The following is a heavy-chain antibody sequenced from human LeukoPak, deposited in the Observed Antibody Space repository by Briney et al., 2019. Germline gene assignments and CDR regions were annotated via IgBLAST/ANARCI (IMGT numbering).Heavy chain of an antibody. V-gene: IGHV1-69*01. CDR3: ARDIRGVTTVTNYFDY. CDR2: IIPIFGTA. J-gene: IGHJ4*02. CDR1: GGTFSSYA. Sequence: GASVKVSXKASGGTFSSYAISWVRQAPGQGLEWMGGIIPIFGTANYAQKFQGRVTITADESTSTAYMELSSLRSEDTAVYYCARDIRGVTTVTNYFDYWGQGTLVTVSS. D-gene: IGHD4-17*01.